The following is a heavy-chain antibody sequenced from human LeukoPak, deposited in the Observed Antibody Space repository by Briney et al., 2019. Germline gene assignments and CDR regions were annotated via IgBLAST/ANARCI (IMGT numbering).Heavy chain of an antibody. CDR2: ISISGSKT. V-gene: IGHV3-23*01. Sequence: GGSLRLSCAASEFDFSSHAMTWVRQAPGKGLEWVSAISISGSKTYYADSVKGRFTISRDNSKNTLYLQMNSLRAEDTAVYYCAKGPPTYYYGSGSFLFDYWGQGTLVTVSS. J-gene: IGHJ4*02. CDR3: AKGPPTYYYGSGSFLFDY. CDR1: EFDFSSHA. D-gene: IGHD3-10*01.